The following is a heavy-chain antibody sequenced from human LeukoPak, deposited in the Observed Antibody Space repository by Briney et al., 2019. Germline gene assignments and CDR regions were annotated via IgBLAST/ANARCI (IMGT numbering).Heavy chain of an antibody. CDR3: ARHLGAAAGTTRIQYYYMDV. CDR1: GDSVSSNSAA. Sequence: SQTLSLTCAISGDSVSSNSAAWNWIRQSPSRGLEWLGRTYYKSKWSNDYGVSVKSRITINADTSKNQFSLKLSSVTAADTAVYYCARHLGAAAGTTRIQYYYMDVWGKGTTVTISS. J-gene: IGHJ6*03. V-gene: IGHV6-1*01. D-gene: IGHD6-13*01. CDR2: TYYKSKWSN.